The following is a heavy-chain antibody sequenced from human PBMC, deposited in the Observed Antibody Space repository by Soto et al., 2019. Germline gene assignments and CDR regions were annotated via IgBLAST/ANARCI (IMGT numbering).Heavy chain of an antibody. CDR1: GYTFSRYG. V-gene: IGHV1-18*01. J-gene: IGHJ6*02. CDR3: AKNGQPPYYYYGLDV. D-gene: IGHD2-8*01. CDR2: ISGYNGDT. Sequence: ASVKVSCKASGYTFSRYGISWVRQAPGQGLEWMGWISGYNGDTNYAQKFQGRVTMTIDTSTTTAYMELRSLTSDDTAVYYCAKNGQPPYYYYGLDVWGQGTKVTVSS.